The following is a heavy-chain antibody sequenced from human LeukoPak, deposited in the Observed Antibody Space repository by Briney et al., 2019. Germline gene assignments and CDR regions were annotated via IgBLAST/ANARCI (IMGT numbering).Heavy chain of an antibody. Sequence: GESLKISCKGSGYSFTSYWIAWVRQMPGKGLEWMGIIYPGDSDTTYSPPFQGQVTISADKSISTAHLQWSSLKASDTAMYYCARRTYSSSGPFDYWGQGTLVTVSS. D-gene: IGHD6-6*01. V-gene: IGHV5-51*01. CDR3: ARRTYSSSGPFDY. J-gene: IGHJ4*02. CDR1: GYSFTSYW. CDR2: IYPGDSDT.